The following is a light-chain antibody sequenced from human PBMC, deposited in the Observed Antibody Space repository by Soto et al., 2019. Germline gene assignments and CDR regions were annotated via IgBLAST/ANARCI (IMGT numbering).Light chain of an antibody. V-gene: IGLV2-18*01. CDR1: STASAGYHP. CDR2: EVS. J-gene: IGLJ1*01. Sequence: SVLTQPPSVSGSPGQSVTIPCTGTSTASAGYHPLSWDQQPPGTADKLKIYEVSKRPSGVPDRFSGSKSGNPASLTISGLQAADEASYYCNLYKSENAYVFGTGTKVTVL. CDR3: NLYKSENAYV.